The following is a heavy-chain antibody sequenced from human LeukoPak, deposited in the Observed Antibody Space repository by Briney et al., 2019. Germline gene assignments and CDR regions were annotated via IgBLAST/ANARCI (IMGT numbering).Heavy chain of an antibody. CDR1: GYTLTELS. J-gene: IGHJ5*02. CDR2: FDPEDGET. V-gene: IGHV1-24*01. D-gene: IGHD3-22*01. Sequence: ASVKVSCKVSGYTLTELSMHWVRQAPGKGLEWMGGFDPEDGETIYAQKFQGRVTMTEDTSTDTAYMELSSLRSEDTAVYYCARGGIDSSGQYSSWFDPWGQGTLVTVSS. CDR3: ARGGIDSSGQYSSWFDP.